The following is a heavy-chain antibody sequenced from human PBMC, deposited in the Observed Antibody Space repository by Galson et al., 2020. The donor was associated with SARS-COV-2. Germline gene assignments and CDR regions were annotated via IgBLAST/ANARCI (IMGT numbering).Heavy chain of an antibody. CDR2: IYYSGST. CDR1: GGSIRSSSYY. V-gene: IGHV4-39*01. D-gene: IGHD6-13*01. J-gene: IGHJ5*02. Sequence: SETLSLTCSVSGGSIRSSSYYWGWIRQPPGKGLEWIGSIYYSGSTYYNPSLKSRVTISVDTSKNQFSLKLSSVTAADTAVYYCARHSSSWYSWFDPWGQGTLVTVSS. CDR3: ARHSSSWYSWFDP.